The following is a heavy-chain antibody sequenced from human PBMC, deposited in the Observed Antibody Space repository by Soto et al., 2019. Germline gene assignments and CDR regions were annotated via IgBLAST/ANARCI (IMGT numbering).Heavy chain of an antibody. Sequence: QVQLVQSGAEVKKPGASVKVSCKASGYTFTSYGISWVRQAPGQGLEWMGWINAYNGNTNYAQKLQGRVXXXTDTSXXXXXXELRSLRSDDTXVYYCARVLPPFDPWGQGTLVTVSS. CDR2: INAYNGNT. CDR3: ARVLPPFDP. CDR1: GYTFTSYG. J-gene: IGHJ5*02. V-gene: IGHV1-18*01.